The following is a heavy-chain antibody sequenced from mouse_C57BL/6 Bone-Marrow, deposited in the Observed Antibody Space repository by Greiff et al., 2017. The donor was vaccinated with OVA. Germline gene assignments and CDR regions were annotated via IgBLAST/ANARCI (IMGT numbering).Heavy chain of an antibody. V-gene: IGHV1-69*01. CDR3: ARSRYSPLFDY. CDR1: GYTFTSYW. J-gene: IGHJ2*01. CDR2: IDPSDSYT. Sequence: VQLQQPGAELVMPGASVKLSCKASGYTFTSYWMHWVKQRPGQGLEWIGEIDPSDSYTNYNQKFKGKSTLTVDKSSSTAYMQLSSLTSEDSAVYYCARSRYSPLFDYWGQGTTLTVSS. D-gene: IGHD1-1*01.